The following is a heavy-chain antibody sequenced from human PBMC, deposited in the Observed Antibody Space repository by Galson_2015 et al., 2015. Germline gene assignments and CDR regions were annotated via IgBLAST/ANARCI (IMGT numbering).Heavy chain of an antibody. D-gene: IGHD1-26*01. CDR3: ARDLVWEGGSTVLNWYFDL. Sequence: ETLSLTCTVSGGSISSYYWSWIRQPPGKGLEWIGYIYYSGSTNYNPSLKSRVTISVDTSKNQFSLKLSSVTAADTAVYYCARDLVWEGGSTVLNWYFDLWGRGTLVTVSS. J-gene: IGHJ2*01. V-gene: IGHV4-59*01. CDR1: GGSISSYY. CDR2: IYYSGST.